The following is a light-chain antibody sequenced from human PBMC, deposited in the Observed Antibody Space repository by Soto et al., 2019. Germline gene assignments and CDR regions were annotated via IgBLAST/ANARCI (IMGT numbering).Light chain of an antibody. J-gene: IGKJ2*01. CDR3: QQYGGAPYT. CDR2: GAS. Sequence: EVVLTQSPGTLSLSPGDRATLSCRASHSVGSNYLAWYQQKLGQAPRLLIYGASVRATGTPDRFSGSGSGTDFTLTISRLEPEDSAVYFCQQYGGAPYTFGQGTKLEIK. V-gene: IGKV3-20*01. CDR1: HSVGSNY.